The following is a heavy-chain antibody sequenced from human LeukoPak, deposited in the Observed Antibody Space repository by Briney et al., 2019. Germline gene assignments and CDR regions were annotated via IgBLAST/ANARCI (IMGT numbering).Heavy chain of an antibody. CDR1: GGSISSSTYY. D-gene: IGHD1-26*01. V-gene: IGHV4-39*01. J-gene: IGHJ4*02. CDR3: ASPGSGSHYDFDT. CDR2: IYYSGAT. Sequence: SETLSDTSTVSGGSISSSTYYWGWIRQPPGNGLEWIGSIYYSGATYYNPSLKSRVTISIDTSKNQFSLRLRSVTAADTAVYYCASPGSGSHYDFDTWGQGTLVTVSS.